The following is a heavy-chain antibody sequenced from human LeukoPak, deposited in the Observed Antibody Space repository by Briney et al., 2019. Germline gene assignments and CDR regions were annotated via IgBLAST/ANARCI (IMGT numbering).Heavy chain of an antibody. CDR2: ISSSSSYI. CDR1: GFTFSSYS. V-gene: IGHV3-21*01. Sequence: GGSLRLSCAASGFTFSSYSMNWLRQAPGKGPEWVSSISSSSSYIYYADSVKGRFTISRDNAKNSLYLQMNSLRAEDTAVYYCARDRIAVAAVDPWGQGTLVTVSS. CDR3: ARDRIAVAAVDP. D-gene: IGHD6-19*01. J-gene: IGHJ5*02.